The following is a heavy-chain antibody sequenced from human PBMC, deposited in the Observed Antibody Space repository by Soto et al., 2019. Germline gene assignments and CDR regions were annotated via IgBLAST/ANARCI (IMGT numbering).Heavy chain of an antibody. Sequence: PGGSLRLSCAASGFTFSSYGMHWVRQAPGKGLEWVAAISYDGSNKYYADSVKGRFTISRDNSKNTLYLLMNSLRAEDTAVYYCAKGNYDFAYVMDVWGQGTTVTVSS. V-gene: IGHV3-30*18. CDR1: GFTFSSYG. D-gene: IGHD3-3*01. CDR2: ISYDGSNK. CDR3: AKGNYDFAYVMDV. J-gene: IGHJ6*02.